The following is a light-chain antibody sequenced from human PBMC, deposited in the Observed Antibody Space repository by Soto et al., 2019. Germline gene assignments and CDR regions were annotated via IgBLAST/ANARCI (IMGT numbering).Light chain of an antibody. V-gene: IGKV3-11*01. J-gene: IGKJ5*01. CDR2: GAA. CDR3: QQRSNFIT. Sequence: EIVLTQSPATLSLSPGERATLSCRASQSVSSSLAWYQQRPGQAPRLLIYGAATRAPGTPGRFGGGGSGTEFTLTINRLEPEDFAVYYCQQRSNFITFGQGTLLEVK. CDR1: QSVSSS.